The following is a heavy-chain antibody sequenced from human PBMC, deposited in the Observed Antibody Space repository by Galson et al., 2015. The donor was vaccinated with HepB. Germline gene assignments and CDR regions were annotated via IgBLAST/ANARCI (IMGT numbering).Heavy chain of an antibody. CDR1: GYTFTGYY. D-gene: IGHD5/OR15-5a*01. CDR3: ARRHSVYDPRYYYYGTDV. CDR2: INPNSGGT. J-gene: IGHJ6*02. V-gene: IGHV1-2*02. Sequence: SVKVSCKASGYTFTGYYIHWVRQAPGQGLEWMGWINPNSGGTNDAQKFQGRVTMTRDTAISTAYMQLSRLRSDDTAVYYCARRHSVYDPRYYYYGTDVWGQGTTVTVSS.